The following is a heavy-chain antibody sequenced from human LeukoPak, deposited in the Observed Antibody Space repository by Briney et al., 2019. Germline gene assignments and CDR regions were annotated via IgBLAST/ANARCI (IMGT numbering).Heavy chain of an antibody. CDR3: ARDTGVRYFDWLPLDY. V-gene: IGHV3-21*01. D-gene: IGHD3-9*01. J-gene: IGHJ4*02. Sequence: GGPLRLSCAASGFTFSSYSMNWVRQAPGKGLEWVSSISSSSSYIYYADSVKGRFTISRDNAKNSLYLQMNSLRAEDTAVYYCARDTGVRYFDWLPLDYWGQGTLVTVSS. CDR1: GFTFSSYS. CDR2: ISSSSSYI.